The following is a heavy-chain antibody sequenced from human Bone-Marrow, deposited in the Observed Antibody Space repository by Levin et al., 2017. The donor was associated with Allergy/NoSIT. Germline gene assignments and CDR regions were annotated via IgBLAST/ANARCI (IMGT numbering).Heavy chain of an antibody. CDR3: ARAAGGGYTYVFDY. D-gene: IGHD5-12*01. CDR2: IYYRSRWYD. Sequence: SQTLSLTCAISGDNVASPSVAWNWIRQSPSRGLEWLGRIYYRSRWYDDYADSVKGRISVDPDTSKNQFSLHLRSVTPGDTAVYFCARAAGGGYTYVFDYWGQGTLATVSP. CDR1: GDNVASPSVA. J-gene: IGHJ4*02. V-gene: IGHV6-1*01.